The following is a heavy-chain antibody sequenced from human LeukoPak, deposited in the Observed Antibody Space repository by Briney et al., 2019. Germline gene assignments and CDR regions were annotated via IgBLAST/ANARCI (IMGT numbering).Heavy chain of an antibody. D-gene: IGHD3-22*01. CDR2: ISYDGSNK. CDR3: AKDDSSGYYPYYFDY. V-gene: IGHV3-30*18. CDR1: GFTFSSYG. J-gene: IGHJ4*02. Sequence: GGSLRLSCAASGFTFSSYGMHWVRQAPGKGLEWVAVISYDGSNKYYADSVKGRFTISRDNSKNTLYLQMNSLRAEDTAVYYCAKDDSSGYYPYYFDYWGQGTLVTVSS.